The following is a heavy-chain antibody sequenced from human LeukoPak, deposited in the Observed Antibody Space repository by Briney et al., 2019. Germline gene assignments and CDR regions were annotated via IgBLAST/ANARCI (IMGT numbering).Heavy chain of an antibody. CDR2: IWYDGSNK. D-gene: IGHD6-19*01. CDR1: GFTFSSYG. CDR3: AKDRFSGSYYFDY. Sequence: PGRSLRLSCAASGFTFSSYGMHWVRQAPGKGLEWVAVIWYDGSNKYYADSVKGRFTISRDNSKNTLYLQMNSLRAEDTAVYYCAKDRFSGSYYFDYWGQGTLVTVSS. J-gene: IGHJ4*02. V-gene: IGHV3-33*06.